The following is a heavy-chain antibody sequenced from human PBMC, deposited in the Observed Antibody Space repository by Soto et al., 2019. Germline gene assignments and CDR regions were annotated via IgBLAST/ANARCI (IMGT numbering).Heavy chain of an antibody. CDR1: GGTSSSYA. J-gene: IGHJ6*02. CDR3: ASGFRGVYYYYGMDV. CDR2: IIPIFGTA. Sequence: SVKVSCQASGGTSSSYAVSWVRLAPGQGLEWMGGIIPIFGTANYAQKLQGRVTITADKSTSTAYMELSSLRSEDTAVYYCASGFRGVYYYYGMDVWGQGTTVTVSS. V-gene: IGHV1-69*06. D-gene: IGHD1-26*01.